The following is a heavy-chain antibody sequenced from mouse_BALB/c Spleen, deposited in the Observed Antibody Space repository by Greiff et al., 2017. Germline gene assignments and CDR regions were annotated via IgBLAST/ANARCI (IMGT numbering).Heavy chain of an antibody. V-gene: IGHV5-17*02. CDR2: ISSGSSTI. J-gene: IGHJ4*01. CDR3: ARKDGYYYAMDY. CDR1: GFTFSSFG. D-gene: IGHD2-3*01. Sequence: DVQLVESGGGLVQPGGSRKLSCAASGFTFSSFGMHWVRQAPEKGLEWVAYISSGSSTIYYADTVKGRFTISRDNPKNTLFLQMTSLRSEDTAMYYCARKDGYYYAMDYWGQGTSVTVSS.